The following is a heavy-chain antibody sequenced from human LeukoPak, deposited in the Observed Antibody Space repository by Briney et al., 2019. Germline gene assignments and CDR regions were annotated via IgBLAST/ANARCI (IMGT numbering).Heavy chain of an antibody. CDR1: GFTFSSYE. D-gene: IGHD5-18*01. CDR3: AREFQEYSYGAAGY. CDR2: ISSSGSTI. V-gene: IGHV3-48*03. J-gene: IGHJ4*02. Sequence: PGGSLRLSCVASGFTFSSYEMNWVRQAPGKGLEWVSYISSSGSTIYYADSVKGRFTISRDNAKNSLYLQMNSLRAEDTAVYYCAREFQEYSYGAAGYWGQGTLVTVSS.